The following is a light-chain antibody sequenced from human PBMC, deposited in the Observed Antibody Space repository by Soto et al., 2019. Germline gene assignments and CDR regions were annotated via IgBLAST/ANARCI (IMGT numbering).Light chain of an antibody. CDR3: QQYGGSPAT. Sequence: EIVLTQSPGTLSLSPGDRATLSCRASQSIRDNYLAWYQQKPGQAPGLLIYRASNRATGIPDRVSGSGSGTDFALTISRLETEDFVVYYCQQYGGSPATFGQGTRLEIK. CDR2: RAS. CDR1: QSIRDNY. J-gene: IGKJ5*01. V-gene: IGKV3-20*01.